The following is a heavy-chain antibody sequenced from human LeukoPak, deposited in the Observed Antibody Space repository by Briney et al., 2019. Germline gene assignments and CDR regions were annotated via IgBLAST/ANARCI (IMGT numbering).Heavy chain of an antibody. D-gene: IGHD6-13*01. CDR3: ARLYGYSRNY. CDR1: GGSFSGYY. CDR2: INHSGST. Sequence: SETLSLTCAVYGGSFSGYYWSWIRRPPGKGLEWIGEINHSGSTNYNPSLKSRVTISVDTSKNQFSLKLSSVTAADTAVYYCARLYGYSRNYWGQGTLVTVSS. V-gene: IGHV4-34*01. J-gene: IGHJ4*02.